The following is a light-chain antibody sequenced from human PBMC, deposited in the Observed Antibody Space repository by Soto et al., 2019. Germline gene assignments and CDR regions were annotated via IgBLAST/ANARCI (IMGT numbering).Light chain of an antibody. CDR2: GAT. V-gene: IGKV3-15*01. Sequence: EIVMTQSPATLSVSPGERATFSCRASQGVSSDLAWYQHKPGQAPRLLISGATTRATGIPARFSGSGSGTEFTLTISSLQSEDFAVYYCQQYQNWPFTFGQGTTVEMK. J-gene: IGKJ2*01. CDR3: QQYQNWPFT. CDR1: QGVSSD.